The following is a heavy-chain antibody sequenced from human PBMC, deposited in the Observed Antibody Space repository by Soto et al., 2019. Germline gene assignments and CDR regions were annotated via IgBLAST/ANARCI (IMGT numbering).Heavy chain of an antibody. J-gene: IGHJ6*02. D-gene: IGHD4-4*01. Sequence: PGESLKIACKHSGFNFPTFWIAWVRQMPGKGLNLMETIYPDDCDTRXXPSILGPXXISACECILTXYLQCXALKASDSALYYCARGKYSSPSGGLDVWGQGTX. V-gene: IGHV5-51*01. CDR1: GFNFPTFW. CDR2: IYPDDCDT. CDR3: ARGKYSSPSGGLDV.